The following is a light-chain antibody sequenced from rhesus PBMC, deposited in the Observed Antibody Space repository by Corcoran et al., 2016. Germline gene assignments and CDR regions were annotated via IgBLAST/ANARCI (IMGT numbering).Light chain of an antibody. CDR1: QSVSRR. CDR3: QHYSNWYS. Sequence: EIVMTQSPATLSLSPGERATLSCRSRQSVSRRSAWYQLKPGQAPRLLNVGVSSRARGNPDRCIGSGSGNQFTLTVSTLEPGDFAVYYCQHYSNWYSFGQGTKVQIK. V-gene: IGKV3-42*03. J-gene: IGKJ2*01. CDR2: GVS.